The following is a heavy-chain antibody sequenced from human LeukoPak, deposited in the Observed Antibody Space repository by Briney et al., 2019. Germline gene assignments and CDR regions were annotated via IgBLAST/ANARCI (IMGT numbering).Heavy chain of an antibody. J-gene: IGHJ5*02. CDR2: IKTDGSEK. V-gene: IGHV3-7*01. CDR1: GFIFSDSW. CDR3: VRGGTYWTVS. D-gene: IGHD3/OR15-3a*01. Sequence: GGPLRLSCTASGFIFSDSWMSWVRQAPGKGLEWVATIKTDGSEKFHVASVSGRFSISRDNTKDSLYLQMNGLRVDDTALYYCVRGGTYWTVSWGQGTLVTVSS.